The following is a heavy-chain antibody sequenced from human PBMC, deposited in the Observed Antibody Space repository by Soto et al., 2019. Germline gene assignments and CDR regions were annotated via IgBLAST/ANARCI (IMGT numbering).Heavy chain of an antibody. D-gene: IGHD5-12*01. CDR1: GFTFSSYA. V-gene: IGHV3-23*01. J-gene: IGHJ4*02. CDR2: ISGSGGST. Sequence: EVQLLESGGGLVQPGGSLRLSCAASGFTFSSYAMSWVRQAPGKGLEWVSAISGSGGSTYYADSVKGRFTISRDNSKNTLYLQMNSLRAEDTAVYYCAKGGTPGGYSGYGLIDYWGQGTLVTVSS. CDR3: AKGGTPGGYSGYGLIDY.